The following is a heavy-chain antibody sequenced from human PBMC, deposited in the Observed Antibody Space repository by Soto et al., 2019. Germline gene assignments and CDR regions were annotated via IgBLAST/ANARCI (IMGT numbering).Heavy chain of an antibody. V-gene: IGHV1-8*01. Sequence: GASVKVSCKASGYTFTSYDINWVRQATGQGLEWMGWMNPNSGNTGYAQKFQGRVTMTRNTSISTAYMELSSLRSEDTAVYYCARPNSYYDFWSGYNLDYYYYYMDVWGKGTTVTAP. CDR2: MNPNSGNT. J-gene: IGHJ6*03. CDR1: GYTFTSYD. D-gene: IGHD3-3*01. CDR3: ARPNSYYDFWSGYNLDYYYYYMDV.